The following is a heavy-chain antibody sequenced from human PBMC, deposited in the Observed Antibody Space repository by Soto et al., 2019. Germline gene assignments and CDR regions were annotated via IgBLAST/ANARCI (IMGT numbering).Heavy chain of an antibody. J-gene: IGHJ6*02. CDR3: AKDCSSTSCYYYYYGMDV. CDR1: GFTFSSYA. CDR2: ISGSGGST. Sequence: GGSLRLSCAASGFTFSSYAMSWVRQAPGKGLEWVSAISGSGGSTYYADSVKGRFTISRDNSKNTLYLQMNSLRAEDTAVYYCAKDCSSTSCYYYYYGMDVWGQGTTVTVSS. V-gene: IGHV3-23*01. D-gene: IGHD2-2*01.